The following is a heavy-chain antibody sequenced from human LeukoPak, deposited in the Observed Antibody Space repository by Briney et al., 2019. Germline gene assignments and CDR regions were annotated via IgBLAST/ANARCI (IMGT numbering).Heavy chain of an antibody. J-gene: IGHJ4*02. CDR2: IYYSGST. D-gene: IGHD4-23*01. V-gene: IGHV4-61*01. CDR3: ARDTGTVVDY. Sequence: SETLSLTCTVSGGSISSSIYYWGWIRQPPGKGLEWIGYIYYSGSTNYNPSLKSRVTTSVDTSKNQFSLKLSSVTAADTAVYYCARDTGTVVDYWGQGTLVTVSS. CDR1: GGSISSSIYY.